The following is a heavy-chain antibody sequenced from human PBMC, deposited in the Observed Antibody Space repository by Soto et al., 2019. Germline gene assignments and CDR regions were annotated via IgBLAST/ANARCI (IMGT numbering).Heavy chain of an antibody. CDR3: ARSSMITFGGVIVSSAFVL. J-gene: IGHJ3*01. CDR1: GFTLESYW. Sequence: EVQLVESGGGLVQPGGSLRLSCAASGFTLESYWMSWVRQAPGKGLEWVANIKQDGSEKYYVDSVKGRFTISRDNANNAVYLQMTSRKADDTAVYYCARSSMITFGGVIVSSAFVLCCQVTMVTVSS. CDR2: IKQDGSEK. D-gene: IGHD3-16*02. V-gene: IGHV3-7*01.